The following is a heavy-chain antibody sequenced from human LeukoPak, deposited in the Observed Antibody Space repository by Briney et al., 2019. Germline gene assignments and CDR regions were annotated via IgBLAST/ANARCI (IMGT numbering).Heavy chain of an antibody. CDR2: VYYSGST. CDR3: AIFERTTVVTRTNTP. Sequence: SETLSLTCVVSGVSVSGYYWGWIRQPPGRGLEWIGYVYYSGSTNYNPSLKSRVTISVDTSKNQFPLKLSSVTAADTAVYYCAIFERTTVVTRTNTPWGQGTLVTVSS. V-gene: IGHV4-59*02. CDR1: GVSVSGYY. D-gene: IGHD4-23*01. J-gene: IGHJ5*02.